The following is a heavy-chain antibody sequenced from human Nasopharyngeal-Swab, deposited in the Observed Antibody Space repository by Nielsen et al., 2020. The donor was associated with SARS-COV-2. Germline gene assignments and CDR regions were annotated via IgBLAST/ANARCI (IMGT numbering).Heavy chain of an antibody. CDR3: VRDPGFGYYYDSSGYYDY. Sequence: GESLKISCAASGFTFSNFAMSWVRQAPGKGLEWVSVISGDSDSTYYTDSVRGRFTISRDNSKNTLNLQMNSLRAEDTAVYYCVRDPGFGYYYDSSGYYDYWGQGTLVTVSS. J-gene: IGHJ4*02. CDR2: ISGDSDST. V-gene: IGHV3-23*01. D-gene: IGHD3-22*01. CDR1: GFTFSNFA.